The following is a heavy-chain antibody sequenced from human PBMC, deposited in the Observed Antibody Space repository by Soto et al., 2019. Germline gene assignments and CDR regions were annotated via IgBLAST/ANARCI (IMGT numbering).Heavy chain of an antibody. J-gene: IGHJ3*01. CDR2: IHSDGSST. D-gene: IGHD1-26*01. CDR3: ARGDRGAFDL. V-gene: IGHV3-74*01. CDR1: GFTFRYYW. Sequence: EVQLLESGGGLVQPGESLRLSCAASGFTFRYYWMHWVRQAPGMGLVWVSRIHSDGSSTTYVDSVKGRFTISRDNARNTLYLQMNSLRAEDTAVYYCARGDRGAFDLWGQGTVLTVSS.